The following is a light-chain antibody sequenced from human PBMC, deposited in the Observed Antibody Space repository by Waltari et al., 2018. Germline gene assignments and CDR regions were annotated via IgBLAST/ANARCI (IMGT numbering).Light chain of an antibody. V-gene: IGLV1-51*01. Sequence: QSVLTQPPSVSAAPGQKVTISCSGSSPNVGNNYVSWYQQIPGAAPKLPIYDNNQRPSGLPVRFSASKSGTSATLGITGRQSGDEADYYCIAWDSSLSAGVFGGGTKLTVL. CDR2: DNN. J-gene: IGLJ3*02. CDR1: SPNVGNNY. CDR3: IAWDSSLSAGV.